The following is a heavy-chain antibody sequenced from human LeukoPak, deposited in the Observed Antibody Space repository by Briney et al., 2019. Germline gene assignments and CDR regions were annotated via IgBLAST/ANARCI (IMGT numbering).Heavy chain of an antibody. CDR3: ARRLWEYCGGDCYAQFFDP. D-gene: IGHD2-21*02. CDR2: INPSGGST. J-gene: IGHJ5*02. CDR1: GYTFTSYY. V-gene: IGHV1-46*01. Sequence: ASVKVSCKASGYTFTSYYMHWVRQAPGQGLEWMGIINPSGGSTSYAQKFQGRVTMPRDTSTSAVYMELSSLRSEDTAVYYCARRLWEYCGGDCYAQFFDPWGQGTLVTVSS.